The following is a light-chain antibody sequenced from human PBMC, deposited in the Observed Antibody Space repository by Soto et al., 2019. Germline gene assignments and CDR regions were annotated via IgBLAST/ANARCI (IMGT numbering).Light chain of an antibody. CDR3: QSYDSNIYV. V-gene: IGLV1-40*01. CDR1: TSNIGAGFD. CDR2: RNI. J-gene: IGLJ1*01. Sequence: QSVLTQPPSVSGAPGQRVTISCTGSTSNIGAGFDVHWYQQLPGIAPKLLIYRNINRPSGIPDRFSGSKSGTSASLAITGLQAEDEAAYYCQSYDSNIYVFGTGTKVTVL.